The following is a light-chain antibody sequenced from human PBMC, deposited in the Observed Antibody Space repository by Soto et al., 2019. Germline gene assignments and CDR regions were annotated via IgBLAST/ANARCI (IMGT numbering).Light chain of an antibody. CDR1: QSISSW. V-gene: IGKV1-5*01. CDR2: DAS. CDR3: QQYNSYLT. J-gene: IGKJ3*01. Sequence: DIQMTQSPSTLSASVGDRVTITCRASQSISSWLAWYQQKPGNAPKLLIYDASSLESGVPSRFSGSGSGTEFTLPISSLQPDDFATYYCQQYNSYLTFGPGTKVDIK.